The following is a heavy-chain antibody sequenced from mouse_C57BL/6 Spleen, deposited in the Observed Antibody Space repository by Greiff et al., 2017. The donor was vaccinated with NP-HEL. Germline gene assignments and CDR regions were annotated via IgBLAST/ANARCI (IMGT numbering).Heavy chain of an antibody. J-gene: IGHJ4*01. D-gene: IGHD2-3*01. CDR1: GFTFSSYA. CDR2: ISDGGSYT. Sequence: VQLKQSGGGLVKPGGSLKLSCAASGFTFSSYAMSWVRQTPEKRLEWVATISDGGSYTYYPDNVKGRFTISRDNAKNNLYLQMSHLKSEDTAMYYCAREWLLRAMDYWGQGTSVTVSS. CDR3: AREWLLRAMDY. V-gene: IGHV5-4*01.